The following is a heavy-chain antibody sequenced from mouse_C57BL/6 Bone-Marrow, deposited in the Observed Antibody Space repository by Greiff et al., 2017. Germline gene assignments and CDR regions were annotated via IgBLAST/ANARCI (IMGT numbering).Heavy chain of an antibody. V-gene: IGHV1-7*01. Sequence: VQLQQSGAELAKPGASVKLSCKASGYTFTSYWMHWVKQSPGQGLEWIGYINPSSGYTKYNQKVKDKATLTADKSSSTAYLHLSSLTYEDSAGYYCGNSFVYWGQGTLVTVSA. D-gene: IGHD2-1*01. CDR3: GNSFVY. CDR1: GYTFTSYW. J-gene: IGHJ3*01. CDR2: INPSSGYT.